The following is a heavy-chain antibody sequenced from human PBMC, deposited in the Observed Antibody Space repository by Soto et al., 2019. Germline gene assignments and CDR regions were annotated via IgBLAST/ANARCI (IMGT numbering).Heavy chain of an antibody. CDR1: GFSFSSSG. CDR3: ARDPTTVVREFHFDY. Sequence: PGGSLRLSCAASGFSFSSSGMNWVRQAPGKGLEWLAVIAYDGTIKHYADSVKGRFTISRDSSRNTLYLQMNSLRAEDTAVYYCARDPTTVVREFHFDYWGQGTLVTVSS. V-gene: IGHV3-30*03. J-gene: IGHJ4*02. CDR2: IAYDGTIK. D-gene: IGHD2-15*01.